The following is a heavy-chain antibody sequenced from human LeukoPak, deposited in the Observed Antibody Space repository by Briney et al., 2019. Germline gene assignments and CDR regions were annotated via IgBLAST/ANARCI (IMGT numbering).Heavy chain of an antibody. V-gene: IGHV4-39*01. Sequence: PSETLSLTCTVSGASISSSPDDWGWIRQSPGKGLEWLGHIYYTGNTLYNPSLKSRVTISVDTSKNQFSLKLSSVTAADTAVYYCARHQPPYSSGWYYFDYWGQGTLVTVSS. CDR2: IYYTGNT. D-gene: IGHD6-19*01. J-gene: IGHJ4*02. CDR3: ARHQPPYSSGWYYFDY. CDR1: GASISSSPDD.